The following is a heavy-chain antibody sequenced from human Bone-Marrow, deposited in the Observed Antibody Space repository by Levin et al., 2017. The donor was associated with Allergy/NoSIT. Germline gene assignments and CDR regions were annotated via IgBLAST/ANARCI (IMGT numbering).Heavy chain of an antibody. Sequence: PGGPLRLSCAASGSPFSSYVMHWVRQTPGKGLEWVVVMSRDGSNQNYADSVKGRFTISRDNSNNTLYLQMNSLRTEDPAVIYGAADPLYGGYVSLIDAWGQGSRVTVSS. D-gene: IGHD4-17*01. CDR3: AADPLYGGYVSLIDA. V-gene: IGHV3-30*03. CDR1: GSPFSSYV. CDR2: MSRDGSNQ. J-gene: IGHJ5*02.